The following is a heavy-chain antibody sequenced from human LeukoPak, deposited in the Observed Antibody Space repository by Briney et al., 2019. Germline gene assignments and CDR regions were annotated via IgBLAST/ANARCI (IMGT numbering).Heavy chain of an antibody. Sequence: ASVKVSCKASGYTFTSYYMHWVRQAPGQGLEWMGIINPSGGSTSYAQKFQGRVIMTRDTSTSTVYMELSSLRPEDTAVYYCARDRIAAAGRRGDFQHWGQGALVTVSS. CDR1: GYTFTSYY. D-gene: IGHD6-13*01. V-gene: IGHV1-46*01. CDR3: ARDRIAAAGRRGDFQH. CDR2: INPSGGST. J-gene: IGHJ1*01.